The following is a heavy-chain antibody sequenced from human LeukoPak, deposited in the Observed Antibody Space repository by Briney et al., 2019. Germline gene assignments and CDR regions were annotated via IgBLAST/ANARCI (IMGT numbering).Heavy chain of an antibody. Sequence: SETLSLTCAVYGGSFSGYYWSWIRQPPGKGLEWIGEINESGSTYYNPSLKSRITLSVDTSNNHFSLKLTTPTAADTAMYYCARLSLSGGWFDPWGQGALVTVSS. J-gene: IGHJ5*02. CDR1: GGSFSGYY. V-gene: IGHV4-34*01. CDR3: ARLSLSGGWFDP. CDR2: INESGST. D-gene: IGHD2/OR15-2a*01.